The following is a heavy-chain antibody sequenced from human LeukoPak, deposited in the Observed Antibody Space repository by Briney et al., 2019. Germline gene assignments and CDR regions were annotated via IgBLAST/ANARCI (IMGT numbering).Heavy chain of an antibody. CDR2: IKQDGSEK. CDR1: GFTFSSYW. CDR3: ARAGIAARPWWFDP. Sequence: PGGSLRLSCAASGFTFSSYWMSWVRQAPGKGLEWVANIKQDGSEKYYVDSVKGRFTISRDNAKNSLYLQMNSLRAEDTAVYYCARAGIAARPWWFDPWGQGTLVTVSS. V-gene: IGHV3-7*01. J-gene: IGHJ5*02. D-gene: IGHD6-6*01.